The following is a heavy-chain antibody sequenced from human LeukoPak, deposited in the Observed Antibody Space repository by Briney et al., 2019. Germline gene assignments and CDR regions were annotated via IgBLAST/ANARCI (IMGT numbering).Heavy chain of an antibody. V-gene: IGHV1-46*01. CDR3: ARDRSWYYYDSSGYPDY. CDR1: GYTFTSYG. Sequence: ASVKVSFKASGYTFTSYGISWVRQAPGQGLEWMGIINPSGGSTTYAQKFHDRVTMTRDTSTSTVYMELSSLRSEDTAVYYCARDRSWYYYDSSGYPDYWGQGTLVTVSS. D-gene: IGHD3-22*01. CDR2: INPSGGST. J-gene: IGHJ4*02.